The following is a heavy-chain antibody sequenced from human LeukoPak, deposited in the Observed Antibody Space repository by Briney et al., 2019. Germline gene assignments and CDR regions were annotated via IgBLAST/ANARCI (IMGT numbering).Heavy chain of an antibody. CDR3: ARNRRGSSPNWFDP. CDR2: IYYSGST. D-gene: IGHD6-6*01. J-gene: IGHJ5*02. Sequence: SETLSLTCTVSGGSISSSSYYWGWIRQPPGKGLEWIGSIYYSGSTYYNPSLKSRVTISVDTSKNQFSLKLSSVTAADTAVYYCARNRRGSSPNWFDPWGQGTLVTVSS. CDR1: GGSISSSSYY. V-gene: IGHV4-39*07.